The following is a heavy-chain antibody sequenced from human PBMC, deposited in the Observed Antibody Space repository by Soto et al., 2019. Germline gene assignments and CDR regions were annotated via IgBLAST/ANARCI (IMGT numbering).Heavy chain of an antibody. V-gene: IGHV3-30*18. J-gene: IGHJ2*01. CDR2: ISYDGSNK. D-gene: IGHD2-21*02. CDR1: GFTFSSYG. Sequence: QVQLVESGGGVVQPGRSLRLSCAASGFTFSSYGMHWVRQAPGKGLEWVAVISYDGSNKYYADSVKGRFTISRDNXKXXLDLQMNSLRAEDTAVYYCAKDGGVVTATYWYFDLWGRGTLVTVSS. CDR3: AKDGGVVTATYWYFDL.